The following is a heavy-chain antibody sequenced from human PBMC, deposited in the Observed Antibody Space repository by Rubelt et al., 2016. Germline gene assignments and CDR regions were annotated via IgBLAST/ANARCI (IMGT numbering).Heavy chain of an antibody. J-gene: IGHJ4*02. CDR2: IYYSGST. CDR3: ARDRDLGYCSGGSCYTDY. CDR1: GFSLSTSGVG. Sequence: KESGPTLVKPTQTLTLTCIFSGFSLSTSGVGVGWIRQPPGKGLEWIGSIYYSGSTYYNPSLKSRVTISVDTPKNLFSLKLSSVTSADTAVYFCARDRDLGYCSGGSCYTDYWGQGTLVTVSS. D-gene: IGHD2-15*01. V-gene: IGHV4-39*07.